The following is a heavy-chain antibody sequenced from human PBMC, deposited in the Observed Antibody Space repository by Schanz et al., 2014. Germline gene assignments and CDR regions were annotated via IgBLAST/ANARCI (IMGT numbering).Heavy chain of an antibody. V-gene: IGHV1-18*04. D-gene: IGHD2-2*01. CDR1: GYTFVSYS. J-gene: IGHJ5*02. CDR2: ISAYTNNT. CDR3: ARDRRRYCSTASCLHDNWFDP. Sequence: QVQLVQSGAEVKKPGASVKVSCKASGYTFVSYSMHWVRQAPGQGLEWMGWISAYTNNTNYAQKGQGRVSMTTDTSTGTAYMELRSLRSDDTAVYYGARDRRRYCSTASCLHDNWFDPWGQGTLXIVSS.